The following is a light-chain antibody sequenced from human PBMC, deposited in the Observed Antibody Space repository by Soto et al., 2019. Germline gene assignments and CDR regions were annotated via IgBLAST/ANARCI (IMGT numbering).Light chain of an antibody. Sequence: QSVRTQPPAASGTPGQRVTISCSGSSSNIGSNTVNWYQQLPGTAPKLLIYRNNQRPSGVPDRFSGSKSGTSASLAISGLQSEDGADYYCAAWDDSLNGYVFGTGTKVTVL. CDR1: SSNIGSNT. CDR2: RNN. J-gene: IGLJ1*01. V-gene: IGLV1-44*01. CDR3: AAWDDSLNGYV.